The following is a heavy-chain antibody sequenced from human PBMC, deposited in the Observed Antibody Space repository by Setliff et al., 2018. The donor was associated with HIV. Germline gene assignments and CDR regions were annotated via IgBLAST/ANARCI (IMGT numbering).Heavy chain of an antibody. D-gene: IGHD4-17*01. Sequence: SETLSLTCTVSGGSISSGGYYWSWIRQHPGKGLEWIGYIYYSGSTYYNPSLKSRVTISGDTSKNQFSLKVTSVTAADTAVYYCAREIRFSATTYYYYYMDDWGRGTTVTVSS. V-gene: IGHV4-31*03. J-gene: IGHJ6*03. CDR1: GGSISSGGYY. CDR2: IYYSGST. CDR3: AREIRFSATTYYYYYMDD.